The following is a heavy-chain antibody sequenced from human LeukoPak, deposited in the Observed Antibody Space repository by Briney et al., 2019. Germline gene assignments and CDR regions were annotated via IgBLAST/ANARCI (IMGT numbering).Heavy chain of an antibody. CDR2: ISAYNGNT. CDR1: GYAFTSYG. J-gene: IGHJ4*02. Sequence: ASVKVSCKASGYAFTSYGISWVRQASGQGLEWMGWISAYNGNTNYAQKLQGRVTMTTDTSTSTAYMELRSLRSNDTAVYYCAREMYYYDSSGYYVPTPDYWGQGTLVTVSS. CDR3: AREMYYYDSSGYYVPTPDY. D-gene: IGHD3-22*01. V-gene: IGHV1-18*01.